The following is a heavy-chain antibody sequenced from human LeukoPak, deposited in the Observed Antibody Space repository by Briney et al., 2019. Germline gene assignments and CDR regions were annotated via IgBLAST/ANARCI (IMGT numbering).Heavy chain of an antibody. V-gene: IGHV5-51*01. CDR3: ATLSSGTSGWYYFDY. CDR2: IYPGASDT. CDR1: GYSFSTSW. J-gene: IGHJ4*02. D-gene: IGHD6-19*01. Sequence: GESLKISCKGSGYSFSTSWIGWVRQMPGKGLEWMGIIYPGASDTRYSPSFQGPVTISADKSISTANLQWSSPKATDTAMYYCATLSSGTSGWYYFDYWGQGTLVSVSS.